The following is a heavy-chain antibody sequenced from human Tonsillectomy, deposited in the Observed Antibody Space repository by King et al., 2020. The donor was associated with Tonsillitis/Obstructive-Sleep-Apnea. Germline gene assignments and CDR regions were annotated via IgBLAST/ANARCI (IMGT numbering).Heavy chain of an antibody. CDR3: ARERDTAWDV. J-gene: IGHJ6*04. CDR2: IYYSGGT. V-gene: IGHV4-59*01. D-gene: IGHD5-18*01. CDR1: GGSITGYY. Sequence: QLQESGPGLVKPSETLSLTCTVSGGSITGYYWSWIRQPPGKGLEWIGYIYYSGGTNYNPSLKSRVTISVDTSKNHFSLKLTSVTAADTAVYYCARERDTAWDVWGKGTTVTVSS.